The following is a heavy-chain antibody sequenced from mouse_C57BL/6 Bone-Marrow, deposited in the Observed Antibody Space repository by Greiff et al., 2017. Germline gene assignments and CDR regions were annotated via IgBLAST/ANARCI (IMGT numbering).Heavy chain of an antibody. CDR1: GYTFTSYW. CDR3: ARESMVTY. J-gene: IGHJ2*01. D-gene: IGHD2-2*01. V-gene: IGHV1-64*01. Sequence: QVQLQQPGAELVKPGASVKLSCKASGYTFTSYWMHWVKQRPGQGLEWIGMIHPNRGSTNYNEKFKSKARLTVDKSSSPAYMQLSSLTSEDSAVYYCARESMVTYWGQGTTLTVSS. CDR2: IHPNRGST.